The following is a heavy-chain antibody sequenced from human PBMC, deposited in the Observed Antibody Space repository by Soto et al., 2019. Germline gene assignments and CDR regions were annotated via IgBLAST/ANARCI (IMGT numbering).Heavy chain of an antibody. Sequence: ASVKVSCKASGYTFTSYDINWVRQATGQGLEWMGWMNADNGNTRYAQKFQGRVTITRNTSTSTAYMELSSLRSEDTAVYYCARDWQYDFWSGSLWFDPWGQGTLVTVSS. CDR2: MNADNGNT. V-gene: IGHV1-8*01. D-gene: IGHD3-3*01. J-gene: IGHJ5*02. CDR3: ARDWQYDFWSGSLWFDP. CDR1: GYTFTSYD.